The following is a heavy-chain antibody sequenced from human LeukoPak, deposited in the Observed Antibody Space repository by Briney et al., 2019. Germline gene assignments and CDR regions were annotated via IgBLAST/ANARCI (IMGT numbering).Heavy chain of an antibody. V-gene: IGHV1-69*13. J-gene: IGHJ4*02. CDR3: ARETSGPYRSFDY. Sequence: APVKVSCKASGGTFISYAISWVRQAPGQGLEWMGGIIPIFGTANYAQKFQGRVTITADESTSTAYMELSSLRSEDTAVYYCARETSGPYRSFDYWGQGTLVSVSS. D-gene: IGHD1-14*01. CDR1: GGTFISYA. CDR2: IIPIFGTA.